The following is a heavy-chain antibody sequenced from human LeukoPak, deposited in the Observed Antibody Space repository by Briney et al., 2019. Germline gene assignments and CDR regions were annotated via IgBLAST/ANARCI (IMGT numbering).Heavy chain of an antibody. J-gene: IGHJ3*02. CDR3: ARDTKVLRYFDWLLGDAFDI. V-gene: IGHV6-1*01. Sequence: SQTLSLTCAISGDSVSSNSAAWNWIRQSPSRGLEWLGRTYYRSKWYNDYAVSVKSRITINPDTSKNQFSLQLNSVTPEDTAVYYCARDTKVLRYFDWLLGDAFDIWGQRTMVTVSS. CDR1: GDSVSSNSAA. CDR2: TYYRSKWYN. D-gene: IGHD3-9*01.